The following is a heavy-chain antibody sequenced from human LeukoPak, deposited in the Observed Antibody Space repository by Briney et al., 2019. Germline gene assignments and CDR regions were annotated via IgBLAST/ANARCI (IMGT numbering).Heavy chain of an antibody. CDR2: ISGSGGST. CDR1: GFTFSSYA. CDR3: ANLRSFGFWSGWNFDY. Sequence: GGSLRLSCAASGFTFSSYAMSWVRQAPGKGLEWVSAISGSGGSTYYADSVKGRFTISRDNSKNTLYLQVNSLRAEDTAVYYCANLRSFGFWSGWNFDYWGQGTLVTVSS. J-gene: IGHJ4*02. D-gene: IGHD3-3*01. V-gene: IGHV3-23*01.